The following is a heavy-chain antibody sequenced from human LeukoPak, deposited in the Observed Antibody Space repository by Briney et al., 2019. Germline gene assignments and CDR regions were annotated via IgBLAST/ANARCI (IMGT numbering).Heavy chain of an antibody. CDR3: ARDANGVLGEY. CDR2: ISVYSGNT. Sequence: ASVKVSCKASGYTFSSYGISWVRQAPGQGLEWMGWISVYSGNTNYAQRFQGRVTMTTDTSTSTAYMELRSLRSDDTAMYYCARDANGVLGEYWGQGTLVTVSS. D-gene: IGHD3-10*02. J-gene: IGHJ4*02. CDR1: GYTFSSYG. V-gene: IGHV1-18*01.